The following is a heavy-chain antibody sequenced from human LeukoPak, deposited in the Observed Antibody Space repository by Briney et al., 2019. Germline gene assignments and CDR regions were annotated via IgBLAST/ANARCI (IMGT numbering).Heavy chain of an antibody. Sequence: PSETLSLTCAVYGGSFSGYYWSWIRQPPGKGLEWIGEINHSGSTNYNPSLKSRVTISVDTSKNQFSLKLSSVTAADTAVYYCARAYYDFWSGYYSGHYYYMDVWGKETTVTVSS. D-gene: IGHD3-3*01. J-gene: IGHJ6*03. CDR2: INHSGST. CDR1: GGSFSGYY. V-gene: IGHV4-34*01. CDR3: ARAYYDFWSGYYSGHYYYMDV.